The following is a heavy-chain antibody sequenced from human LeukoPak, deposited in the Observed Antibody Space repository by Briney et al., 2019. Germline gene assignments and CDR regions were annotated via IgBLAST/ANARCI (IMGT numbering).Heavy chain of an antibody. Sequence: PSETLSLTCTVSGGSISSSSYYWGWIRQPPGKGLEWIGSIYYSGSTYYNPSLKSRVTISVDTSKNQFSLKLSSVIAADTAVYYCVISSAGGLPPRVDYWGQGTLVTVSS. V-gene: IGHV4-39*07. CDR3: VISSAGGLPPRVDY. D-gene: IGHD3-16*02. CDR2: IYYSGST. CDR1: GGSISSSSYY. J-gene: IGHJ4*02.